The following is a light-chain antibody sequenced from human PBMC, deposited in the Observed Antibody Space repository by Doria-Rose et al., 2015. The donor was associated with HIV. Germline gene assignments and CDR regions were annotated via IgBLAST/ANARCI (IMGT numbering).Light chain of an antibody. CDR3: HQYASSRT. Sequence: EIGLTQSPGTLSLSPGEGATLSCRASQSVSANYLAWYQQRPGQSPRLLIYGASSRATDIPDRFSGSESGTDFTLTISRLEPEDFAVYYCHQYASSRTFGQGTKVEIK. CDR2: GAS. J-gene: IGKJ1*01. V-gene: IGKV3-20*01. CDR1: QSVSANY.